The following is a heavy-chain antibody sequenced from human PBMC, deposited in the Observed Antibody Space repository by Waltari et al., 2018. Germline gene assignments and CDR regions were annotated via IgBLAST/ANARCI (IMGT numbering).Heavy chain of an antibody. V-gene: IGHV3-30*02. CDR2: IRYDGSNK. J-gene: IGHJ6*03. Sequence: QVQLQESGPGLVKPSETLSLTCAVSGYSISSGYYWGWIRQPPGKGLEWVAFIRYDGSNKYYADSVKGRFTISRDNSKNTLYLQMNSLRAEDTAVYYCAKDWKVSSWYQDYMDVWGKGTTVTISS. CDR1: GYSISSGYY. D-gene: IGHD6-13*01. CDR3: AKDWKVSSWYQDYMDV.